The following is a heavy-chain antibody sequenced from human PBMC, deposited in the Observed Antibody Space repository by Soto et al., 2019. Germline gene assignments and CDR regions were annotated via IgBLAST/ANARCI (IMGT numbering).Heavy chain of an antibody. D-gene: IGHD3-22*01. Sequence: QVQLQESGPGLVKPSQTLSLTCTVSGGSISSGGYYWSWIRQHPGKGLEWIGYIYYSGSTYYNPSLKSRVTISVDTSKNQFSLKLSSVTAADTAVYYCARDNQPYRSSGYWGNAFDIWGQGTMVTVSS. CDR1: GGSISSGGYY. CDR2: IYYSGST. J-gene: IGHJ3*02. CDR3: ARDNQPYRSSGYWGNAFDI. V-gene: IGHV4-31*03.